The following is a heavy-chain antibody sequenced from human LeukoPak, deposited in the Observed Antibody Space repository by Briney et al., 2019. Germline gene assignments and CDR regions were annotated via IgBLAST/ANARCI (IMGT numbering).Heavy chain of an antibody. Sequence: GGSLRLSCVASGFSFNDHWMHWVRQAPGKGLEWVSRSDGDGSGTSYADSVKGRSTISRDNAKNTVYLEMNSLRAEDTAIYYCGTVFDYWGQGVLVTVSS. CDR3: GTVFDY. J-gene: IGHJ4*02. CDR1: GFSFNDHW. V-gene: IGHV3-74*01. CDR2: SDGDGSGT.